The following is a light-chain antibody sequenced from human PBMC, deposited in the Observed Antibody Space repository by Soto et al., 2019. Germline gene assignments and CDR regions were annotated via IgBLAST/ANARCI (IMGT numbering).Light chain of an antibody. CDR3: LLSYDDARV. CDR2: DTN. J-gene: IGLJ3*02. Sequence: QAVVTQESSLTVSPGGTVTLTCGSSTGPVTSGHYPYWFQQKPGQAPRTLLYDTNYRHTCTPARFSGSLLGGKAALTLSGAQSEDEAEYYCLLSYDDARVFGGGTKLTVL. V-gene: IGLV7-46*01. CDR1: TGPVTSGHY.